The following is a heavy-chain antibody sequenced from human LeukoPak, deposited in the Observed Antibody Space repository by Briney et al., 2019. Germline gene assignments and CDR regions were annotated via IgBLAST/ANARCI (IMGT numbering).Heavy chain of an antibody. CDR3: AREYCSSTSCPFSVYYYGMDV. J-gene: IGHJ6*02. V-gene: IGHV1-2*02. Sequence: GASVKVSCKASGYTFTGYYMHWVRQAPGQGLEWMGWINPNSGGTNYAQKLQGRVTMTTDTSTSTAYMELRSLRSDDTAVYYCAREYCSSTSCPFSVYYYGMDVWGQGTTVTVSS. D-gene: IGHD2-2*01. CDR2: INPNSGGT. CDR1: GYTFTGYY.